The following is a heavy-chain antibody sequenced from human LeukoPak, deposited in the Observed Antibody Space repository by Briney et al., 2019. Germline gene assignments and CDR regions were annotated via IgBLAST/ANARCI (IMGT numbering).Heavy chain of an antibody. CDR3: ARDFSVSSLAAEGY. CDR1: GFTFSSYA. V-gene: IGHV3-23*01. Sequence: GGSLRLSCAASGFTFSSYAMSWVRQAPGKGLEWVSAISGSGGSTYYADSVKGRFTISRDNAKNSLYLQMNSLRAEDTAVYYCARDFSVSSLAAEGYWGQGTLVTVSS. J-gene: IGHJ4*02. CDR2: ISGSGGST. D-gene: IGHD6-25*01.